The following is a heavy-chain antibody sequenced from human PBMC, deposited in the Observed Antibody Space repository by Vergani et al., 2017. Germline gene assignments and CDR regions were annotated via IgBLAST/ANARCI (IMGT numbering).Heavy chain of an antibody. CDR1: GYTFTSYA. CDR3: ARDSVLMVRGVIITNPDFDY. D-gene: IGHD3-10*01. CDR2: INTNTGNP. V-gene: IGHV7-4-1*02. Sequence: QVQLVQSGSELKKPGASVKVSCKASGYTFTSYAMNWVRQAPGQGLEWMGWINTNTGNPAYAQGFTGRFVFSLDTSVSTAYLQISSLKAEDTAVDYCARDSVLMVRGVIITNPDFDYWGQGTLVTVSS. J-gene: IGHJ4*02.